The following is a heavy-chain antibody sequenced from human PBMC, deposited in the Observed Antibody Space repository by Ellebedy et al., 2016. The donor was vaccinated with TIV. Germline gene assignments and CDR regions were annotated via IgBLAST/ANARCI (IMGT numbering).Heavy chain of an antibody. CDR3: ASSEVAATPGYFQH. Sequence: GESLKISXAASGFTFSSYSMNWVRQAPGKGLEWVSSISSSSSYIYYADSVKGRFTISRDNAKNSLYLQMNSLRAEDTAVYYCASSEVAATPGYFQHWGQGTLVTVSS. D-gene: IGHD2-15*01. CDR1: GFTFSSYS. CDR2: ISSSSSYI. J-gene: IGHJ1*01. V-gene: IGHV3-21*01.